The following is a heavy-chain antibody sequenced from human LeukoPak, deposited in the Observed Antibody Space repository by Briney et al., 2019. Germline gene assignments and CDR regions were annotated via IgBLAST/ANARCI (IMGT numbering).Heavy chain of an antibody. CDR2: IYYSGST. Sequence: MPSETLSLTCTVSGGSVSSGSYYWSWIRQPPGKGLEWIGYIYYSGSTNYNPSLRSRVTISVDTSKNQFSLKLSSVTAADTAVYYCARGKRYAEYFQHWGQGTLVTVSS. V-gene: IGHV4-61*01. CDR1: GGSVSSGSYY. J-gene: IGHJ1*01. D-gene: IGHD3-16*02. CDR3: ARGKRYAEYFQH.